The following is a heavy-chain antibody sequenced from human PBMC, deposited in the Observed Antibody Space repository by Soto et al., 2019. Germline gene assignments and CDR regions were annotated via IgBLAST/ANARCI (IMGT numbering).Heavy chain of an antibody. V-gene: IGHV4-31*03. CDR2: IYYSGST. D-gene: IGHD4-4*01. J-gene: IGHJ6*02. CDR3: ARVLRTYTVTTYYYYGMDV. CDR1: GGSISSGGYY. Sequence: QVQLQESGPGLVKPSQTLSHTCTVSGGSISSGGYYWSWIRQHPGKGLEWIGYIYYSGSTYYNPSLKSRVTISVDTSKNQFSLKLSSVTAADTAVYYCARVLRTYTVTTYYYYGMDVWGQGTTVTVSS.